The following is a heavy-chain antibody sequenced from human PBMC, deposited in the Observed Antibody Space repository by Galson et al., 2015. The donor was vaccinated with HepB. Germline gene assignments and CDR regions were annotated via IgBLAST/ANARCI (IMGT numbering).Heavy chain of an antibody. CDR3: ARWIQLWFGAFDY. J-gene: IGHJ4*02. D-gene: IGHD5-18*01. V-gene: IGHV3-23*01. Sequence: SLRLSCAASGFTFSSYAMSWVRQAPGKGLEWVSAISGSGGSTYYADSVKGRFTISRDNSGNTLYLQMNSLRAEDTAVYYCARWIQLWFGAFDYWSQGTLVTVSS. CDR2: ISGSGGST. CDR1: GFTFSSYA.